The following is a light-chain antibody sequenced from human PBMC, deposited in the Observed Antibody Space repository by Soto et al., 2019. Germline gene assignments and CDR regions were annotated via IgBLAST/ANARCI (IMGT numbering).Light chain of an antibody. CDR3: SSYTSSSIDYV. V-gene: IGLV2-14*01. J-gene: IGLJ1*01. Sequence: QSALTQPASGSRSPGQSITISCTGTSSDVGGYNYVSWYQQHPGKAPKLMIYEVSNRPSGVSNRFSGSKSGNTASLTISGLQAEDEAYYYCSSYTSSSIDYVFGTGTKLTIL. CDR2: EVS. CDR1: SSDVGGYNY.